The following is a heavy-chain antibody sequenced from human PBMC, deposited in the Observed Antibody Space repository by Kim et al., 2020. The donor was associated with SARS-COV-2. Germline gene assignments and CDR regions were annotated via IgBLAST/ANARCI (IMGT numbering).Heavy chain of an antibody. J-gene: IGHJ4*02. V-gene: IGHV3-30*01. Sequence: ADTVKSRFTISRNNSKNTLYLQMNSLGAEDTAVYYCARSPHSSGWDYFDYWGQGTLVTVSS. D-gene: IGHD6-19*01. CDR3: ARSPHSSGWDYFDY.